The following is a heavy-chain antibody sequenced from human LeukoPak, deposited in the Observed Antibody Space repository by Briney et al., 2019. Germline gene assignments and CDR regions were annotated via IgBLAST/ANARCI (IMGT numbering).Heavy chain of an antibody. J-gene: IGHJ4*02. CDR2: INPNNGGT. Sequence: ASVKVSCKASGYTFTGDYMHWVRQAPGQGLEWMGWINPNNGGTNYAQNFQGRVTMTRDTSISSAYMELSRLRSDDTAVYYCARSMDIVVVPAADSSGFDYWGQGTLVTVSS. CDR3: ARSMDIVVVPAADSSGFDY. CDR1: GYTFTGDY. D-gene: IGHD2-2*03. V-gene: IGHV1-2*02.